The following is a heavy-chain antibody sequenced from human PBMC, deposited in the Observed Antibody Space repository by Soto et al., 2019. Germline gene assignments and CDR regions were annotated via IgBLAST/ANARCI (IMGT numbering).Heavy chain of an antibody. D-gene: IGHD6-13*01. CDR1: GGFISSSSYY. J-gene: IGHJ6*02. V-gene: IGHV4-39*01. Sequence: SETLSLTCTVSGGFISSSSYYWGWIRQPPGKGLEWIGSIYYSGSTYYNPSLKSRVTISVDTSKNQFSLKLSSVTAADTAVYYCARRRIAAAGDYYYYGMDVWGQGTTVTVSS. CDR2: IYYSGST. CDR3: ARRRIAAAGDYYYYGMDV.